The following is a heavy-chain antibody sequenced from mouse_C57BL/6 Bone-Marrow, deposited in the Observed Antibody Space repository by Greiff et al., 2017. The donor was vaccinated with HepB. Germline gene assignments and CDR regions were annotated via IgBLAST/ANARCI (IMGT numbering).Heavy chain of an antibody. CDR1: GFTFSSYA. V-gene: IGHV5-4*03. Sequence: EVMLVESGGGLVKPGGSLKLSCAASGFTFSSYAMSWVRQTPEKRLEWVATISDGGSYTYYPDNVKGRFTISRDNAKNNLYLQMSHLKSEDTAMYYCARRGGRGLKDAMDYWGQGTSVTVSS. CDR3: ARRGGRGLKDAMDY. CDR2: ISDGGSYT. J-gene: IGHJ4*01. D-gene: IGHD1-3*01.